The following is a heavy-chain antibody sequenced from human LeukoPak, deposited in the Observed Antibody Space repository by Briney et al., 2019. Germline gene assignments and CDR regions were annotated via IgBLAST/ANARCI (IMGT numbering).Heavy chain of an antibody. J-gene: IGHJ5*02. D-gene: IGHD5-18*01. CDR1: GFTFSSYW. CDR3: ARDSVGYSYGENWFDP. CDR2: IKQDGSEK. Sequence: GGSLRLSCAASGFTFSSYWMSWVRQAPGKGLEWVANIKQDGSEKYYVDSVKGRFTISRDNAKNSLYLQMNSLRAEDTAVYYCARDSVGYSYGENWFDPWGQGTLVTVSS. V-gene: IGHV3-7*01.